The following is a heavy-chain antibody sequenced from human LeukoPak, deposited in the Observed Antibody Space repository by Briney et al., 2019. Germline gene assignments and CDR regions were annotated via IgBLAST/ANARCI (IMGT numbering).Heavy chain of an antibody. J-gene: IGHJ4*02. CDR3: ASPIAAQYYFDF. Sequence: SETLSLTCAVSGYSISSGYYWGWIRQPPGKGLEWIGSIYHSGSTYYNPSLKSRVTISVDTSKNQSTLKLSSVTAADTAVYYCASPIAAQYYFDFWGQGTLVTVSS. CDR2: IYHSGST. D-gene: IGHD6-13*01. V-gene: IGHV4-38-2*01. CDR1: GYSISSGYY.